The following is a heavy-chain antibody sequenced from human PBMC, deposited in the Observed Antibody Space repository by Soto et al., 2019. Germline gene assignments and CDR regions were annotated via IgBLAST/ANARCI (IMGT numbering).Heavy chain of an antibody. D-gene: IGHD1-26*01. J-gene: IGHJ4*02. CDR3: AREIVGATTADY. V-gene: IGHV4-61*01. CDR2: IYYSGST. CDR1: GGSVNSGSYY. Sequence: PSETLSLTCTVSGGSVNSGSYYWSWIRQPPGKGLEWIGYIYYSGSTNYNPSLKSRVTISVDTSKNQFSLKLSSVTAADTAVYYCAREIVGATTADYWGQGTLVTVSS.